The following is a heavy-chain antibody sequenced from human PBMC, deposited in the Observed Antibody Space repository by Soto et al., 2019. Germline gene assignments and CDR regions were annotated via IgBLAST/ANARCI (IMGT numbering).Heavy chain of an antibody. D-gene: IGHD3-16*01. CDR1: GGPISGSVW. J-gene: IGHJ4*02. V-gene: IGHV4-4*02. CDR2: VFHSGGI. Sequence: ETLSLTCAVSGGPISGSVWWTWVRQPPGKGLEWIGEVFHSGGINYNPSLKSRVTMSVDTSRSQFSLELHSVTAADTAVYYCARKAWVRFDFWGQGTLVTVSS. CDR3: ARKAWVRFDF.